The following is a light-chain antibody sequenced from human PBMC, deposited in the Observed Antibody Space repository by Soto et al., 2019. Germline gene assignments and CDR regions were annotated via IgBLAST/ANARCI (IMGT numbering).Light chain of an antibody. J-gene: IGLJ2*01. Sequence: QSVLTQPPSASGTPGQRVTISCSGSTSNIGSNTVNWYQQLPRTAPKLLIYSDDRRPSGVPERFSGSKSGTSASLAISGLESEDEADYYCATCDDSLNGVVFGGGTKLTVL. CDR1: TSNIGSNT. CDR3: ATCDDSLNGVV. V-gene: IGLV1-44*01. CDR2: SDD.